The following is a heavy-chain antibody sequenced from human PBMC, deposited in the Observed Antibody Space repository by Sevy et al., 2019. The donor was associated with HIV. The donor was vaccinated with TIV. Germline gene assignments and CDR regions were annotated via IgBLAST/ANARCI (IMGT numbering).Heavy chain of an antibody. CDR2: ISYDGSNE. D-gene: IGHD3-22*01. V-gene: IGHV3-30*18. Sequence: GGSLRLSCAASGFTFSSYGMQWVRQAPGKGLEWVAVISYDGSNEYYAESVKGRFTISRDNSKNTLFLQMNSLRAEDTAVYYCAKGSGYSGYSSGEYFDYWGQGTLVTVSS. J-gene: IGHJ4*02. CDR3: AKGSGYSGYSSGEYFDY. CDR1: GFTFSSYG.